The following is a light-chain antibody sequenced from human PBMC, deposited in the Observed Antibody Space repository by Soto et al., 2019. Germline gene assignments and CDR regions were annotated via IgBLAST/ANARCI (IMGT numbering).Light chain of an antibody. J-gene: IGLJ3*02. CDR1: SSDVGSYNL. CDR2: EGS. CDR3: CSYAGSSTWV. V-gene: IGLV2-23*01. Sequence: QPVLTQPASVSGSPGQSITISCTGTSSDVGSYNLVSWYQQHPGKAPKLMIYEGSKRPSGVSNRFSGSKSGNMASLTISGLQAEDEADYYCCSYAGSSTWVFGGGTKLTVL.